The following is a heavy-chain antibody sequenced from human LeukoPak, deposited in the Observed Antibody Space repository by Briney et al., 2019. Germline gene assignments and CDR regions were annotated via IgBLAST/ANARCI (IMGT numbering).Heavy chain of an antibody. CDR3: ARAKRGGYGSGDPLDY. D-gene: IGHD3-10*01. V-gene: IGHV3-33*01. CDR2: IWYDGSNK. CDR1: GFTFSSYG. J-gene: IGHJ4*02. Sequence: GRSLRLSCAASGFTFSSYGMHWVRQAPGKGLEWVAVIWYDGSNKYYADSVKGRFTISRDNSKNTLYLQMNSLRAEDTAVYYCARAKRGGYGSGDPLDYWGQGTLVTVSS.